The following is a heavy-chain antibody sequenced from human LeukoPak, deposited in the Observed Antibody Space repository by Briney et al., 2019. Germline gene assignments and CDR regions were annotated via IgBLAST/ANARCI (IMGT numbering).Heavy chain of an antibody. CDR3: ARGEYGSGSYHIDY. V-gene: IGHV3-21*01. Sequence: GGSLRLSCAGSGFTFSNYNMNWVRQTPGTGLEWVSFISSSSSYIYYADSVKGRFTISRDNAKNSLYLQMNSLRAEDTAVYYCARGEYGSGSYHIDYWGQGTLVTVSS. CDR1: GFTFSNYN. J-gene: IGHJ4*02. CDR2: ISSSSSYI. D-gene: IGHD3-10*01.